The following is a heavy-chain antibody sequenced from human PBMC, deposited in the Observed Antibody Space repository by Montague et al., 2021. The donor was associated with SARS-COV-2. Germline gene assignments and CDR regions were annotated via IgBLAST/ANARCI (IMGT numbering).Heavy chain of an antibody. CDR1: GGSISSYY. CDR2: IYYSGST. V-gene: IGHV4-59*13. Sequence: SETLSLTCTVSGGSISSYYWIWIRQPPGKGLEWIGYIYYSGSTNYNPSLKSRVTISVDTSKNQFSLKLSSVTAADTAVYYCARRFDYWGQGTLVTVSS. CDR3: ARRFDY. J-gene: IGHJ4*02.